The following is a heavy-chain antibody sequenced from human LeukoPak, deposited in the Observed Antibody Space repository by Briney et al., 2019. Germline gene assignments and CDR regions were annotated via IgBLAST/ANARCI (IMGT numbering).Heavy chain of an antibody. CDR3: ARVGHGDHGTNYYYYYYMDV. J-gene: IGHJ6*03. CDR2: IKQDGSEK. D-gene: IGHD1-7*01. Sequence: QSGGSLRLSCAASGFTFSSYWMSWVRQAPGKGLEWVANIKQDGSEKYYVDSVKGRFTISRDNAKNSLYLQMNSLRAEDTAVYYCARVGHGDHGTNYYYYYYMDVWGKGTTVTVSS. V-gene: IGHV3-7*01. CDR1: GFTFSSYW.